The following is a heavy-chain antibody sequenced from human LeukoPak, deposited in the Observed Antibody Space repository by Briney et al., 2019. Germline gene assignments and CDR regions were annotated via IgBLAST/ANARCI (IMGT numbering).Heavy chain of an antibody. Sequence: SETLSLTCTVSGGSISSYYWSWIRQPPGKGLEWIGYIYYSGSTNYNPSLKSRVTISVDTSKNQFSLKLSSVTAADTAVYYCARAFDWSPFDIWGQGTMVTVSS. CDR2: IYYSGST. D-gene: IGHD3-9*01. CDR1: GGSISSYY. CDR3: ARAFDWSPFDI. J-gene: IGHJ3*02. V-gene: IGHV4-59*01.